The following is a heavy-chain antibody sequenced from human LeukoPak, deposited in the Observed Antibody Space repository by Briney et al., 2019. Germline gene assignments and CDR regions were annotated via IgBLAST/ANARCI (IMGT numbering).Heavy chain of an antibody. CDR3: ARESNDFLLGYYDY. J-gene: IGHJ4*02. D-gene: IGHD3-3*01. Sequence: GRSLRLSCAASGFTFNNYAIHWVRQAPGKGLDWVTLISYHGNNQYYADSVKGRFTISRENAKNSVFLQMDSLRAGDTAVYYCARESNDFLLGYYDYWGQGILVTVSS. V-gene: IGHV3-30*14. CDR1: GFTFNNYA. CDR2: ISYHGNNQ.